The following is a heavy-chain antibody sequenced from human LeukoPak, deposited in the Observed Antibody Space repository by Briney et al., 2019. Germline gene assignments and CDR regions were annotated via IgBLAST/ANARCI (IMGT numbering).Heavy chain of an antibody. Sequence: SVKVSCKASGGNFSSYAITWVRQAPGLGLEWMGRIIPTLEVANYAQKFQGRVTITADKSTSTASMELSSRRPEDTAVYYCARVISGTWLWFWGQGTLVTVSS. CDR2: IIPTLEVA. D-gene: IGHD1-14*01. V-gene: IGHV1-69*04. CDR3: ARVISGTWLWF. CDR1: GGNFSSYA. J-gene: IGHJ4*02.